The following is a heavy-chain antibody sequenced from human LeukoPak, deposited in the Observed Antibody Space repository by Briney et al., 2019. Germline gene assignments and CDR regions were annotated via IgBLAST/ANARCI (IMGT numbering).Heavy chain of an antibody. V-gene: IGHV1-2*02. J-gene: IGHJ4*02. CDR3: ARGHSGDGYHFDY. CDR1: GYTFTDYY. D-gene: IGHD2-21*01. Sequence: ASVKVSCKASGYTFTDYYVNWVRQAPGQGLDWVGWINPTSGGTSYAQKFQGRVTLTRDTSINTAYMDLSSLRYDDTAIYYCARGHSGDGYHFDYWGQGTLVAVSS. CDR2: INPTSGGT.